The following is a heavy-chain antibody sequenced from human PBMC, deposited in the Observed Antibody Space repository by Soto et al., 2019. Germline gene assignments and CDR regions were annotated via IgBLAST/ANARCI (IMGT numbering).Heavy chain of an antibody. Sequence: SVKVSCKASGYTFTYRYLHWVRQAPGQALEWMGWITPFNGNTNYAQKFQDRVTITRDRSMSTAYMELSSLRSEDTAMYYCARTRGWLQPFDYWGQGTLVTVSS. CDR3: ARTRGWLQPFDY. D-gene: IGHD5-12*01. V-gene: IGHV1-45*02. J-gene: IGHJ4*02. CDR1: GYTFTYRY. CDR2: ITPFNGNT.